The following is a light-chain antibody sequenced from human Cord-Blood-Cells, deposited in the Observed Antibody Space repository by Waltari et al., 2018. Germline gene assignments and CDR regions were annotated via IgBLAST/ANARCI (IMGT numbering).Light chain of an antibody. CDR3: QQRSNWLT. CDR1: QSVSSY. J-gene: IGKJ4*01. Sequence: EIVLTQSPATLSLSPGERATLSCRASQSVSSYLAWYQQKPGQAPRLLIYDASNRATGIPARCSGSVSGTDFTLTISSLEPEDFAVYYCQQRSNWLTFGGGTKVEIK. CDR2: DAS. V-gene: IGKV3-11*01.